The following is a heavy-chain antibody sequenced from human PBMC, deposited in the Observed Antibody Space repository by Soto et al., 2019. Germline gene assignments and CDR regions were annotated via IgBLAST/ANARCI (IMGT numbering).Heavy chain of an antibody. V-gene: IGHV3-30*18. J-gene: IGHJ6*02. CDR2: ISYDGSNK. D-gene: IGHD6-19*01. CDR3: VKDGSSGWPYYYGMDV. CDR1: GFTFSSYG. Sequence: GGSLRLSCAASGFTFSSYGMHWVRQAPGKGLEWVAVISYDGSNKYYADSVKGRFTISRDNSKNTLYLQMSSLRAEDTAVYYCVKDGSSGWPYYYGMDVWGQGTTVTVSS.